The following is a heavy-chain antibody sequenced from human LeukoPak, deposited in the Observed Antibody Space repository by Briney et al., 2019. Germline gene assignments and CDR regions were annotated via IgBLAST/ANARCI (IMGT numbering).Heavy chain of an antibody. V-gene: IGHV1-69*04. Sequence: SVKVSCKASGGTFSSYAISWVRQAPGQGLEWMGRIIPILGIANYAQKFQGRVTITADKSTSTAYMELSSLRSEDTAVYYCARVVGENCSGGSCYSGYYYYYYGMDVWGQGTTVTVSS. J-gene: IGHJ6*02. D-gene: IGHD2-15*01. CDR1: GGTFSSYA. CDR3: ARVVGENCSGGSCYSGYYYYYYGMDV. CDR2: IIPILGIA.